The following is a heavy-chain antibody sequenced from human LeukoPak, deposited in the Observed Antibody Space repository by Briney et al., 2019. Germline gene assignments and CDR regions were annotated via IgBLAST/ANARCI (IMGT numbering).Heavy chain of an antibody. V-gene: IGHV4-4*07. CDR3: ARLGLRYFDWLPDY. D-gene: IGHD3-9*01. CDR1: GGSISSYY. Sequence: SETLSLTCTVSGGSISSYYWSWIRQPAGKGLEWIGRIHTSGSTNYNPSLKSRVTMSVDTSKNQFSLKLSSVTAADTAVYYCARLGLRYFDWLPDYWGQGTLVTVSS. J-gene: IGHJ4*02. CDR2: IHTSGST.